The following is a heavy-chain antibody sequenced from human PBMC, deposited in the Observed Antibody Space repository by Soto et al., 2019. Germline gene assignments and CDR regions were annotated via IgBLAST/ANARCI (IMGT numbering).Heavy chain of an antibody. CDR3: ATSAVVPAAMDYYGMDV. V-gene: IGHV1-24*01. CDR1: GYTLTELS. J-gene: IGHJ6*02. Sequence: GASVKVSCKVSGYTLTELSMHWVLQAPGKGLEWMGGFDPEDGETIYAQKFQGRVTMTEDTSTDTAYMELSSLRSEDTAVYYCATSAVVPAAMDYYGMDVWGQGTTVTVSS. D-gene: IGHD2-2*01. CDR2: FDPEDGET.